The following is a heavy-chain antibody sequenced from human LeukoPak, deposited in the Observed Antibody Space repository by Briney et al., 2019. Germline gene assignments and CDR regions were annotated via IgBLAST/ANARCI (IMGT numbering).Heavy chain of an antibody. CDR1: GYTFTTYY. CDR3: TRVVVDSSGWYHFDY. CDR2: IKPSDGST. D-gene: IGHD6-19*01. Sequence: ASLKVSCKASGYTFTTYYMHWVRQAPGQGLEWMAEIKPSDGSTNYAQKFQGRVTMTRDTTTSTVYMELSSLRSEDTAVYYCTRVVVDSSGWYHFDYWGQGTLVTVSS. V-gene: IGHV1-46*01. J-gene: IGHJ4*02.